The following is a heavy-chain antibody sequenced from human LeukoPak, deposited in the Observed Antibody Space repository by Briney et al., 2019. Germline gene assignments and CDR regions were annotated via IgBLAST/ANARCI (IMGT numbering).Heavy chain of an antibody. CDR1: GFTFSSYW. J-gene: IGHJ4*02. CDR2: INSDGSST. Sequence: GGSLRLSCAASGFTFSSYWMHWVRQAPGKGLVWVSRINSDGSSTSYADSVKGRFTISRDNAKNTLYLQMNSLRVEDTAVYYCARVGYYDFWSGSFFDYWGQGTLVTVSS. D-gene: IGHD3-3*01. CDR3: ARVGYYDFWSGSFFDY. V-gene: IGHV3-74*01.